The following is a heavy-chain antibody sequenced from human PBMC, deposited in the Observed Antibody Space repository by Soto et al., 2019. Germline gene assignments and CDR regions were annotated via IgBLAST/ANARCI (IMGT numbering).Heavy chain of an antibody. J-gene: IGHJ4*02. CDR2: ISSSSSYI. CDR3: ALFALVSSGYYHHYSDY. CDR1: GFTFSSYS. Sequence: PGGSLRLSCAASGFTFSSYSMNWVRQAPGKGLEWVSSISSSSSYIYYADSVKGRFTISRNNAKNSLYLQMNSLRAEDTAAYYCALFALVSSGYYHHYSDYWGQGTLVTVSS. D-gene: IGHD3-22*01. V-gene: IGHV3-21*01.